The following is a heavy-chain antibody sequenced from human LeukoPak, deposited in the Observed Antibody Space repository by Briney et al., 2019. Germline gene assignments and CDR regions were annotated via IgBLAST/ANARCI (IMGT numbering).Heavy chain of an antibody. D-gene: IGHD2-15*01. V-gene: IGHV4-4*02. CDR1: GGSIGSNIW. CDR3: ASPSGASTW. Sequence: SGTLSLTCAVFGGSIGSNIWWSWVRQPPGKGLEWIGEIYHSGNTNYNPSLKSRVTISVDKSKNQFSLTLSSVTAADTAVSYCASPSGASTWWGQGTLVTVSS. CDR2: IYHSGNT. J-gene: IGHJ4*02.